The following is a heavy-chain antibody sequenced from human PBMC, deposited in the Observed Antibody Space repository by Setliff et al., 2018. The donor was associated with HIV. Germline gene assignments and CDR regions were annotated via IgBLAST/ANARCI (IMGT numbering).Heavy chain of an antibody. CDR2: IKSKTDGGTT. D-gene: IGHD6-19*01. CDR3: AKDPTTGAVAVYYFDY. Sequence: GGSLRLSCAASGFTFSNAWMSWVRQAPGKGLEWVGRIKSKTDGGTTDYAAPVKGRFTISRDDSKNTLYLQMNSLTTEDTAVYYCAKDPTTGAVAVYYFDYWGQGTLVTVSS. CDR1: GFTFSNAW. V-gene: IGHV3-15*01. J-gene: IGHJ4*02.